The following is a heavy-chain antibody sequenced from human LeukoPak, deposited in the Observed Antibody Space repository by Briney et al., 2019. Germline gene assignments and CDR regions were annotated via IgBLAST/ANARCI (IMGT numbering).Heavy chain of an antibody. J-gene: IGHJ4*02. CDR1: GFTFDDYA. D-gene: IGHD6-13*01. V-gene: IGHV3-9*01. CDR3: AKDYSSSWYGIDY. Sequence: GRSLRLSCAASGFTFDDYAMHWVRHAPGKGLGWVSGISWNSGSIGYADSVKGRFTISRDNAKNSLYLQMNSLRAEDTALYYCAKDYSSSWYGIDYWGQGTLVTVSS. CDR2: ISWNSGSI.